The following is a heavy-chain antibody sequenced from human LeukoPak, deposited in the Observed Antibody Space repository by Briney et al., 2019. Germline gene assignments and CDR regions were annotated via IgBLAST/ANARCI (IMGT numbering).Heavy chain of an antibody. D-gene: IGHD3-3*01. CDR1: GFTFSSYG. Sequence: PGGSLRLSCAASGFTFSSYGMHWVRQAPGKGLEWVAVISYDGSNKYYADSVKGRFTISRDNSKNTLYLQMNSLRAEDTAVYYCAKVKDSITIFGVAERYFDYWGQGTLVTVSS. V-gene: IGHV3-30*18. CDR3: AKVKDSITIFGVAERYFDY. CDR2: ISYDGSNK. J-gene: IGHJ4*02.